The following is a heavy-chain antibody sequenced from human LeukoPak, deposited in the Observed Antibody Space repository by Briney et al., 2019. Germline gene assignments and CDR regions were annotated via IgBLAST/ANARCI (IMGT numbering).Heavy chain of an antibody. D-gene: IGHD2/OR15-2a*01. CDR1: GFTFSSYA. J-gene: IGHJ4*02. V-gene: IGHV3-23*01. CDR2: ISSSGDNT. CDR3: VSFYETY. Sequence: GSLRLSCAASGFTFSSYAMSWVRRAPGKGLEWVSGISSSGDNTYYADSVKGRFTISKDNAKNTVYLQMNSLRAEDTAVYYCVSFYETYWGRGTLVTVSS.